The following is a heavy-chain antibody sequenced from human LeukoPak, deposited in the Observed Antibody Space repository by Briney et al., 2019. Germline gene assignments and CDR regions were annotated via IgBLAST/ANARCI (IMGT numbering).Heavy chain of an antibody. CDR1: GFXFSTYG. V-gene: IGHV3-48*04. Sequence: GGSLRLSCGASGFXFSTYGINWVRQAPGKGLEWVSYISSSGSTIYYADSVRGRFTISRDNAKNSLYLQMNSLRAEDTAVYYCARERAYCGGDCLENWGQGTLVTVSS. CDR2: ISSSGSTI. J-gene: IGHJ4*02. CDR3: ARERAYCGGDCLEN. D-gene: IGHD2-21*02.